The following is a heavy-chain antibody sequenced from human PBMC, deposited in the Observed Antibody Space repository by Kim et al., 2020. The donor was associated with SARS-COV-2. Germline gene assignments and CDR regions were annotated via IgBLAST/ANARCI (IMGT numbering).Heavy chain of an antibody. J-gene: IGHJ4*02. CDR2: IWYDGSNK. CDR3: AREAGYYDSSGWLDY. V-gene: IGHV3-33*01. Sequence: GGSLRLSCAASGFTFSSYGMHWVRQAPGKGLEWVAVIWYDGSNKYYADSVKGRFTISRDNSKNTLYLQMNSLRAEDTAVYYCAREAGYYDSSGWLDYWGQGTLVTVSS. D-gene: IGHD3-22*01. CDR1: GFTFSSYG.